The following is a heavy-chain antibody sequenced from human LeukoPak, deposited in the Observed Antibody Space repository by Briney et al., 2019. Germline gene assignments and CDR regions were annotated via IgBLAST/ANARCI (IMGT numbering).Heavy chain of an antibody. CDR1: GGAISSYY. CDR2: IYYSGST. J-gene: IGHJ4*02. CDR3: ARGSPPLVMLDY. D-gene: IGHD4-23*01. V-gene: IGHV4-59*01. Sequence: SETLSLTCTVSGGAISSYYWSWIRQPPGKGLEWIGYIYYSGSTNYNPSLKSRVTISVDTSKNQFSLRLCSVTAADTAVYYCARGSPPLVMLDYWGQGTLVTVSS.